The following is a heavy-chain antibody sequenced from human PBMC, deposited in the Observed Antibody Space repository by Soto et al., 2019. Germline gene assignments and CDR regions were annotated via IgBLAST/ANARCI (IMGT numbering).Heavy chain of an antibody. Sequence: GSLRLSLAASGFTFSSYSMNWVRPAPGKGLEWVSYISSSSSTIYYADSVKGRFTISRDNAKNSLYLQMNSLRAEDTAVYYCAILPTQGITMVRGADYYGMDVWGQGT. CDR3: AILPTQGITMVRGADYYGMDV. CDR1: GFTFSSYS. J-gene: IGHJ6*02. V-gene: IGHV3-48*01. CDR2: ISSSSSTI. D-gene: IGHD3-10*01.